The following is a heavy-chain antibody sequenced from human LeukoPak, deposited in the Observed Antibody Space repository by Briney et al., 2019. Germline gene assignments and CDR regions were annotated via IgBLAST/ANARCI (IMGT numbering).Heavy chain of an antibody. CDR1: GFSFGTTW. CDR2: IKTYGGAI. CDR3: ATDAGYCSGATCYARFDY. D-gene: IGHD2-15*01. J-gene: IGHJ4*02. Sequence: GGSLRLSCAASGFSFGTTWLSWVRQAPGEGLEWVGRIKTYGGAIDYAAPVGGRFTISRDDSKNMLYLQMNSLKTEDTAVYYCATDAGYCSGATCYARFDYWGQGTLVTVSS. V-gene: IGHV3-15*01.